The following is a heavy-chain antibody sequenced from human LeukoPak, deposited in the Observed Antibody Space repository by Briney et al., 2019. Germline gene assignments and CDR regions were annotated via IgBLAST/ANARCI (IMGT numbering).Heavy chain of an antibody. D-gene: IGHD1-26*01. CDR2: IYYSGST. Sequence: PSETLSLTCTVSGGSISSYYWSWIRQPPGKGLEWIGYIYYSGSTNYNPSLKSRVTISVDTSKNQFSLKRSSVTAADTAVYYCARGAYSGSYGYWGQGTLVTVSS. CDR1: GGSISSYY. V-gene: IGHV4-59*01. CDR3: ARGAYSGSYGY. J-gene: IGHJ4*02.